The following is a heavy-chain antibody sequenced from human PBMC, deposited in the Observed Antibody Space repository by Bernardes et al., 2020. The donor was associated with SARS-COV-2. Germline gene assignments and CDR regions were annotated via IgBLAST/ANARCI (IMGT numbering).Heavy chain of an antibody. CDR1: GYSFMDYY. J-gene: IGHJ4*02. Sequence: SETLSLTCAVYGYSFMDYYWSWIRQSPGKGLEWIGETDRRGSTNYNPSLKSRVAISIHTSKSQFSLTLSSVTVADAAVYYCERRGGATYPYYFDYWGQGTPVTVSS. CDR3: ERRGGATYPYYFDY. D-gene: IGHD1-26*01. V-gene: IGHV4-34*01. CDR2: TDRRGST.